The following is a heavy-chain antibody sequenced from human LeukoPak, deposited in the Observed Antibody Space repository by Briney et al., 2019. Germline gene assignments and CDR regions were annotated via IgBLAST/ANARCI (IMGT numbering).Heavy chain of an antibody. CDR2: IKQDGSEK. CDR1: GFTFSNFW. J-gene: IGHJ4*02. V-gene: IGHV3-7*01. D-gene: IGHD1-20*01. CDR3: LRDLNWSLDQ. Sequence: QPGGSLRLSCAASGFTFSNFWMSWVRQAPGKGLEWVANIKQDGSEKHYVDSVKGRFTISRDNAKNSLYVQMNSLRAEDTAVYYCLRDLNWSLDQWGQGTLVTVSS.